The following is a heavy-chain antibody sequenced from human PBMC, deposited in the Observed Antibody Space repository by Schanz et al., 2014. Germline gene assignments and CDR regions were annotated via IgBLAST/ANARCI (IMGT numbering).Heavy chain of an antibody. V-gene: IGHV3-48*01. Sequence: EVQLVESGGGVVQPGRSLRLSCAASGFTFSTHAMHWVRQAPGKGLEWVSYVSRSTPDIYYADSVKGRFTMSRDNAKNSVFRQMNSLRAEDTAVYYCVRDSFFAFDYWGQGTLVTVSS. J-gene: IGHJ4*02. CDR3: VRDSFFAFDY. CDR1: GFTFSTHA. D-gene: IGHD3-3*01. CDR2: VSRSTPDI.